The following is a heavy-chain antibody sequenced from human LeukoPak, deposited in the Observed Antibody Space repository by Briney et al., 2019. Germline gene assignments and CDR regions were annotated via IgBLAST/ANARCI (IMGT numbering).Heavy chain of an antibody. CDR2: SDINSGSM. V-gene: IGHV3-21*01. CDR1: GFTIRTFS. J-gene: IGHJ4*02. Sequence: PGGSLRLSCAASGFTIRTFSMNWVRQAPGKGLEWVSSSDINSGSMYYSDSVKGRFIISRDNTKTSLYLQMNSLRAEDTAVYYCGGYGVVGATPDYWGQGTLVTVSP. CDR3: GGYGVVGATPDY. D-gene: IGHD1-26*01.